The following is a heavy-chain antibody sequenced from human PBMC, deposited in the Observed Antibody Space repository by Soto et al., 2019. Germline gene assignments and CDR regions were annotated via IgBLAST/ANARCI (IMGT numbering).Heavy chain of an antibody. CDR3: ARGQGWLDL. CDR2: IEDNGSEK. J-gene: IGHJ5*02. CDR1: GFAFSGFW. V-gene: IGHV3-7*01. Sequence: GGPLRHSWAGAGFAFSGFWISWVRQAPWKGLEWVASIEDNGSEKYYVDSVKGWFTISRDNAKNSLFLQMNSLGAEDTAVYYCARGQGWLDLWGQGTLVTVSS.